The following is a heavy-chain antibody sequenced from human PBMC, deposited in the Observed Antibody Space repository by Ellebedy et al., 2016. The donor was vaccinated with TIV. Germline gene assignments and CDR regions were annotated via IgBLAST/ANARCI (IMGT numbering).Heavy chain of an antibody. CDR2: IYYSGST. CDR3: ARDLRSPGGSGSYARY. V-gene: IGHV4-59*12. Sequence: SETLSLTXTVSGGSISSYYWSWIRQPPGKGLEWIGNIYYSGSTNYNPSLKSRVTISVDTSKNQFSLKLSSVTAADTAVYYCARDLRSPGGSGSYARYWGQGTLVTVSS. J-gene: IGHJ4*02. D-gene: IGHD3-10*01. CDR1: GGSISSYY.